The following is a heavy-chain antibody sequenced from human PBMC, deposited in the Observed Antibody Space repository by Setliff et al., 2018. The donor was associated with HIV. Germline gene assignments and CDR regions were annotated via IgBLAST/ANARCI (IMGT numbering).Heavy chain of an antibody. J-gene: IGHJ5*02. CDR2: IYTSGST. D-gene: IGHD6-6*01. V-gene: IGHV4-61*09. Sequence: PSETLSLTCSVSGGSIRSDSQYWTWFRQPAGKGLEWIGHIYTSGSTNYNPSLKSRVTISVDTSKTQFSLKLSSVTAADTAVFYCARGSRSSTALYWFDPWGQGTLVTVSS. CDR3: ARGSRSSTALYWFDP. CDR1: GGSIRSDSQY.